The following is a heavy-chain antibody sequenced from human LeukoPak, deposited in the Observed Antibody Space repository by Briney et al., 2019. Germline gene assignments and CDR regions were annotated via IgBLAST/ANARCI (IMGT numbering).Heavy chain of an antibody. J-gene: IGHJ5*02. V-gene: IGHV3-30*18. D-gene: IGHD4-11*01. CDR1: GFTFSSYG. CDR2: ISYDGSNK. Sequence: GGSLRLSCAACGFTFSSYGMHWVRQAPGKGLEWVAVISYDGSNKYYADSVKGRFTISRDNSKNTLYLQMNSLRAEDTAVYYCAKEKDSNYVAGWFDPWGQGTLVTVSS. CDR3: AKEKDSNYVAGWFDP.